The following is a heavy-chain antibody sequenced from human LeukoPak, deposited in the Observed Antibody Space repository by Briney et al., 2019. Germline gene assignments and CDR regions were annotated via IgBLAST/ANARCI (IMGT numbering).Heavy chain of an antibody. D-gene: IGHD5-18*01. J-gene: IGHJ3*02. CDR2: MNPNSGNT. CDR3: ARGYTAMVTRAFDI. CDR1: GYTFTSYD. V-gene: IGHV1-8*01. Sequence: ASVKVSCKASGYTFTSYDINWVRQATGQGLEWMGWMNPNSGNTGYAQKFQGRVTMTRNTSISTAYMELSSLRSEDTAVYYCARGYTAMVTRAFDIWGQGTMVTVSS.